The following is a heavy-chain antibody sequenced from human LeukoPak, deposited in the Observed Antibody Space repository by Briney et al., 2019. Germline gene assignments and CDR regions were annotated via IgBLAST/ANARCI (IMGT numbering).Heavy chain of an antibody. CDR3: ARDAGATAY. CDR2: IHYSGST. J-gene: IGHJ4*02. Sequence: PSETLSLTCTVSGVSISTDYWTWVRQSPGKGLEWIGYIHYSGSTSYNPSLKSRVTISVDTSKNQFSLELTSVTSADTAVYYCARDAGATAYWGQGALVTVSS. V-gene: IGHV4-59*13. CDR1: GVSISTDY. D-gene: IGHD4/OR15-4a*01.